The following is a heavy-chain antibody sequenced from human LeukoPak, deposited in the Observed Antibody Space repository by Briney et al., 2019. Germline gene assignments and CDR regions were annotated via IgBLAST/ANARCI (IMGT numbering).Heavy chain of an antibody. CDR2: IYYSGST. D-gene: IGHD6-13*01. Sequence: SETLSLTCTVSGGSISSYYWSWIRQPPGRGLEWIGYIYYSGSTNYNPSLKSRVTISVDTSKNQFSLKLSSVTAADTAVYYCASSALSSSWYSTWGQGTLVTVSS. J-gene: IGHJ5*02. CDR1: GGSISSYY. CDR3: ASSALSSSWYST. V-gene: IGHV4-59*08.